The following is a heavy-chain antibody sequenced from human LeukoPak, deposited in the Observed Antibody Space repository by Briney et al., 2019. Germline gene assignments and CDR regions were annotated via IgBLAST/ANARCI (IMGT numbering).Heavy chain of an antibody. CDR2: IKQDGSEK. CDR1: GFTFSSYW. CDR3: AKDRGGYSSSPDY. Sequence: GGSLRLSCAASGFTFSSYWMSWVRQAPGKGLEWVANIKQDGSEKDYVDSVKGRFTISRDNAKNSLYLQMNSLRAEDTALYYCAKDRGGYSSSPDYWGQGTLVTVSS. V-gene: IGHV3-7*03. D-gene: IGHD6-13*01. J-gene: IGHJ4*02.